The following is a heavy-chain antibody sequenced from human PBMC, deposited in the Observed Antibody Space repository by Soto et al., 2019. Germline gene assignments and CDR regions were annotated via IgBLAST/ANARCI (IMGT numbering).Heavy chain of an antibody. J-gene: IGHJ4*02. Sequence: PSETLSLTCTVPGGSISGGNYYWSWIRQNPRKGLEWIGYIYDSGRSYSNSSLKSRLTLSIDTSKNQFSLQLTSVTVADTAVYYCVRAPPSPPLHSWGRGILVTVSS. CDR1: GGSISGGNYY. CDR3: VRAPPSPPLHS. CDR2: IYDSGRS. V-gene: IGHV4-31*03.